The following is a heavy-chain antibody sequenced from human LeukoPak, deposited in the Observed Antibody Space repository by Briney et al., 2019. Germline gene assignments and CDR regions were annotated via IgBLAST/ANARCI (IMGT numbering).Heavy chain of an antibody. CDR3: ARDSNWGCQ. Sequence: PSETLSLTCTVSGGSFNFYFWHWIRQPSGKGLEWLADIDNRGSTQSNPSLRARPTTPVDTSRNHFALRLRSVTAADTAVYFCARDSNWGCQRGPRALLTASS. D-gene: IGHD7-27*01. CDR2: IDNRGST. V-gene: IGHV4-34*01. J-gene: IGHJ4*02. CDR1: GGSFNFYF.